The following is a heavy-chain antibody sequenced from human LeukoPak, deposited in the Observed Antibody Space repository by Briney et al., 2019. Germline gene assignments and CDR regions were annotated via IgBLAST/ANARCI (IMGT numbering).Heavy chain of an antibody. CDR2: ISAYNGDT. CDR1: GYSFPTYG. Sequence: GASVKVSCKASGYSFPTYGITWVRQAPGQGLEWMGWISAYNGDTDYAQKFQGRVTMTTDTSTSTAYMELRSLRSDDTAVYYCARDGLGQLGPTDYWGQGTLVTVSS. CDR3: ARDGLGQLGPTDY. J-gene: IGHJ4*02. V-gene: IGHV1-18*01. D-gene: IGHD2-2*01.